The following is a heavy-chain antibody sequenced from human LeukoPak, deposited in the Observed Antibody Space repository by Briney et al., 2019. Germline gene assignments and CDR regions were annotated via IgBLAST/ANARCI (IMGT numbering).Heavy chain of an antibody. Sequence: PSETLSLTCTVSGGSISSYYWSWIRQPPGKGLEWIGYIYYSGSTNYNPSLKSRVTISVDTSKNQFSLKLSSVTAADTAVYYCARRTPRGYSNFYYYYYYMDVWGKGTTVTVSS. V-gene: IGHV4-59*01. CDR2: IYYSGST. J-gene: IGHJ6*03. CDR1: GGSISSYY. D-gene: IGHD4-11*01. CDR3: ARRTPRGYSNFYYYYYYMDV.